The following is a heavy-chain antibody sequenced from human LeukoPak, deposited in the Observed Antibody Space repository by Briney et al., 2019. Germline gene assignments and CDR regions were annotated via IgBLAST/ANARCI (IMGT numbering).Heavy chain of an antibody. CDR3: PRVNGLPDY. J-gene: IGHJ4*02. Sequence: GASVKVSCKASGYTFTSYDINWVRQATGQGLEWVGWMNPKSGNTGYAQKLQGKVTMTRDTSISTAYMEVSSLTFEATAIYYCPRVNGLPDYWGQATLVTVSP. CDR1: GYTFTSYD. V-gene: IGHV1-8*01. CDR2: MNPKSGNT. D-gene: IGHD2-8*01.